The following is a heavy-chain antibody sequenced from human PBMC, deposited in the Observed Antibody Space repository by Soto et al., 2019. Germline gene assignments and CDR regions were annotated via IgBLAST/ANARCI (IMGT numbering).Heavy chain of an antibody. D-gene: IGHD2-2*01. CDR2: IIPIFGTA. CDR1: GGTFSSYA. J-gene: IGHJ4*02. Sequence: SVKVSCKASGGTFSSYAISWVRQAPGQGLEWMGGIIPIFGTANYAQKFRGRVTITADESTSTAYMELSSLRSEDTAVYYCARDRCSSTSCYNEFDYWGQGTLVTVSS. CDR3: ARDRCSSTSCYNEFDY. V-gene: IGHV1-69*13.